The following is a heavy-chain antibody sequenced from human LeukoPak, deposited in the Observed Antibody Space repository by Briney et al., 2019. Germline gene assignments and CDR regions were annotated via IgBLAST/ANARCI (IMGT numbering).Heavy chain of an antibody. CDR1: GGTFSSYA. V-gene: IGHV1-69*05. CDR2: IIPIFGTA. Sequence: GASVKVSCKASGGTFSSYAISWVRQAPGQGLEWMGGIIPIFGTANYAQKFQGRVTITTDESTSTAYMELSSLRSEDTAVYYCARGSTPAGLVAFDIWAKGQWSPSLQ. J-gene: IGHJ3*02. D-gene: IGHD3/OR15-3a*01. CDR3: ARGSTPAGLVAFDI.